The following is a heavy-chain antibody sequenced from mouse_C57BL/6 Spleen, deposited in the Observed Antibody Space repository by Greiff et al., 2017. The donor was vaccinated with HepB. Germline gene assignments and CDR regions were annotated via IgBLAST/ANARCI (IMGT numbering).Heavy chain of an antibody. V-gene: IGHV1-82*01. Sequence: QVQLQQSGPELVKPGASVKISCKASGYAFSSSWMNWVKQRPGKGLEWIGRIYPGDGDTNYNGKFKGKATLTADKSSSTAYMQRSSLTSEDSAVYFCARNHYYGSSPFAYWGQGTLVTVSA. J-gene: IGHJ3*01. D-gene: IGHD1-1*01. CDR2: IYPGDGDT. CDR3: ARNHYYGSSPFAY. CDR1: GYAFSSSW.